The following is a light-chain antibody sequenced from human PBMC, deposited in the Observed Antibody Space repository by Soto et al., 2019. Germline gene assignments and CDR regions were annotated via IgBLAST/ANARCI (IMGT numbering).Light chain of an antibody. CDR1: QSVSNP. J-gene: IGKJ4*01. CDR2: DAS. Sequence: EIVLTQSPATLSLSPGERATLSCRASQSVSNPLAWYQQKPGQAPRLLIYDASNMATGIPARFSGSGSGTDFTLTISSLEPEDFAVYYCQQRSNWPLTFGGGTKVEI. CDR3: QQRSNWPLT. V-gene: IGKV3-11*01.